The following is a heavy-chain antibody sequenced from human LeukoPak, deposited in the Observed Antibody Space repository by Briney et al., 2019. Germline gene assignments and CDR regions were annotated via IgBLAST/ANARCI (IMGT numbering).Heavy chain of an antibody. CDR1: GYTFTGYY. CDR2: INPNSGGT. V-gene: IGHV1-2*06. Sequence: ASVKVSCKASGYTFTGYYMHWVRQAPGQGLEWMGRINPNSGGTNYAQKFQGRVTMTRDTSISTAYMELSRLRSDDTAVYYCATGLGYYYYGMDVWGQGTTVTVSS. J-gene: IGHJ6*02. CDR3: ATGLGYYYYGMDV.